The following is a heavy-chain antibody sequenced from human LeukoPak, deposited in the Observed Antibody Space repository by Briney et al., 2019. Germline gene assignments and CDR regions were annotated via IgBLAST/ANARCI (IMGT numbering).Heavy chain of an antibody. J-gene: IGHJ6*02. CDR3: ANVFYYGMEV. CDR1: GLIVSNYW. Sequence: GGSLRLSCAASGLIVSNYWMSWVRQAPGKGLEWVANIKQDGSEKYYVDSVKGRFTISRDNVKNSLYLQMNSLRAEDTAVYYCANVFYYGMEVWGQGTTVTVSS. V-gene: IGHV3-7*01. D-gene: IGHD5/OR15-5a*01. CDR2: IKQDGSEK.